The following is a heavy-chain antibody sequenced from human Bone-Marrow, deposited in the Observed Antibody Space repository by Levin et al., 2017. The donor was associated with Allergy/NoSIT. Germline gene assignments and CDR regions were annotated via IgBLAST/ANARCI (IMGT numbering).Heavy chain of an antibody. CDR3: AREYSSSSGKTFDY. V-gene: IGHV3-21*01. Sequence: SCAASGFTFSSYPMNWVRQAPGKGLEWVSSISSSSSSIYYADSVKGRFTISRDNAKSPLYLQMNNLRAEDAAVYYCAREYSSSSGKTFDYWGQGTLVTVSS. J-gene: IGHJ4*02. D-gene: IGHD6-6*01. CDR2: ISSSSSSI. CDR1: GFTFSSYP.